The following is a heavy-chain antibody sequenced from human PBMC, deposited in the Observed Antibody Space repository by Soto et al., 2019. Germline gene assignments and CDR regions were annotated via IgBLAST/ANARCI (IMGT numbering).Heavy chain of an antibody. Sequence: SETLSLTCTFSGGTISGDYWSWIRQPPEKGLEWIGYMYNTGSTVYNPSFKSRVTISVDTSKNQFSLKLNSVTAADTAVYYCARDLWGYCGTGCYPLDVWGQGTKVSAP. D-gene: IGHD2-21*02. J-gene: IGHJ6*02. CDR3: ARDLWGYCGTGCYPLDV. CDR1: GGTISGDY. CDR2: MYNTGST. V-gene: IGHV4-59*01.